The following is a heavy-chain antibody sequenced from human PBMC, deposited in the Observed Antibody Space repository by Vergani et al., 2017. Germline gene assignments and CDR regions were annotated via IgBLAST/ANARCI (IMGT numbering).Heavy chain of an antibody. CDR3: ATFLPATQQLVYFDY. D-gene: IGHD6-13*01. CDR2: IYHSGST. CDR1: GGSISSGGYS. Sequence: QLQLQESGSGLVKPSQTLSLTCAVSGGSISSGGYSWSWIRQPPGKGLEWIGYIYHSGSTYYNPSLKSRVTISVDTSKNQFSLKLSSLTAADTAVYYCATFLPATQQLVYFDYWGQGTLVTVSS. J-gene: IGHJ4*02. V-gene: IGHV4-30-2*01.